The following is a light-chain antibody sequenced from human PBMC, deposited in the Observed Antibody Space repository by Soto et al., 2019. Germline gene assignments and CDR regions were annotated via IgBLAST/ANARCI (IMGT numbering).Light chain of an antibody. V-gene: IGKV3-20*01. CDR1: QNVNSN. CDR2: GAS. CDR3: QQYGSSGT. Sequence: EIVMTQSPASLSVSPGERATLSCRASQNVNSNLAWYQQKPGQAPRLLICGASNRATGIPDRFSGSGSGTDFTLTISRLEPEDFAVYYCQQYGSSGTLGQGTKVDIK. J-gene: IGKJ1*01.